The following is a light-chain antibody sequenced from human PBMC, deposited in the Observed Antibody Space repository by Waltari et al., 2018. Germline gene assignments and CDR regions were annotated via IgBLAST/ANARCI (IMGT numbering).Light chain of an antibody. CDR1: EGVRGY. Sequence: RASEGVRGYLAWYQQKPGQAPRLPIDDASKRATGIPARFSGSGSGTDFTLTISSLEPEDSAVYYCQQRSNGITFGQGTRLEIK. CDR3: QQRSNGIT. CDR2: DAS. V-gene: IGKV3-11*01. J-gene: IGKJ5*01.